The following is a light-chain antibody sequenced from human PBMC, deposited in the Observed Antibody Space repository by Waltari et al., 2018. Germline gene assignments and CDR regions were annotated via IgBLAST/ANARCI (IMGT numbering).Light chain of an antibody. CDR3: SSYTSSGVV. J-gene: IGLJ2*01. V-gene: IGLV2-14*01. Sequence: QSALTQPASVSGSPGQAIIISCPGTGSDVGGSDYVSWYQQYPGKAPRLIIYDVYNRPSGVSNRFSGSKSDNTASLTISGLQAEDESVYYCSSYTSSGVVFGGGTKLTVL. CDR1: GSDVGGSDY. CDR2: DVY.